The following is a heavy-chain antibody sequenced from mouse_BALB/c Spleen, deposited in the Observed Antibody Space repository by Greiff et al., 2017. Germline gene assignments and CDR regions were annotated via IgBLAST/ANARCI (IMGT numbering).Heavy chain of an antibody. CDR2: ISSGSSTI. CDR3: ARSLLRPSFDY. CDR1: GFTFSSFG. J-gene: IGHJ2*01. V-gene: IGHV5-17*02. Sequence: EVQVVESGGGLVQPGGSRKLSCAASGFTFSSFGMHWVRQAPEKGLEWVAYISSGSSTIYYADTVKGRFTISRDNPKNTLFLQMTSLRSEDTAMYYCARSLLRPSFDYWGQGTTLTVSS. D-gene: IGHD1-2*01.